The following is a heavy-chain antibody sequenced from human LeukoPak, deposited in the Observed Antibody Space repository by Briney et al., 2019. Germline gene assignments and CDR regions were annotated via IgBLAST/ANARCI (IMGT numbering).Heavy chain of an antibody. J-gene: IGHJ3*02. V-gene: IGHV3-23*01. D-gene: IGHD3-22*01. CDR3: AKDLPYYYDSSGSGDAFDI. CDR2: ISGSGSST. Sequence: GGSLRLSCAASGFIFSNYGMNWVRQAPGKGLDWVSSISGSGSSTYYAESVKGQVTISRDNSQNTLYLQMNSLRAEDTAIYYCAKDLPYYYDSSGSGDAFDIWGRGTMVTVST. CDR1: GFIFSNYG.